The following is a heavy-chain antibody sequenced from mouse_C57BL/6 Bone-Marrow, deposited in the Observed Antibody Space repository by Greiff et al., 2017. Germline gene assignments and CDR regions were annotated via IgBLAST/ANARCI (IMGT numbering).Heavy chain of an antibody. CDR2: IDPSDSYT. CDR1: GYTFTSYW. V-gene: IGHV1-69*01. J-gene: IGHJ4*01. D-gene: IGHD1-1*01. CDR3: AAVVGTYYYAMDY. Sequence: VQLQQPGAELVMPGASVKLSCKASGYTFTSYWMHWVKQRPGQGLEWIGEIDPSDSYTNYNQKFKGKSTLTVDKSSSTAYMQLSSLTSEDSAVYYCAAVVGTYYYAMDYWGQGTSVTVSS.